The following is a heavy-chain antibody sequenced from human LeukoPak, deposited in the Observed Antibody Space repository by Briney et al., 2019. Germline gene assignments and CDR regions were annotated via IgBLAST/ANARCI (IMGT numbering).Heavy chain of an antibody. CDR3: DKDYSNRPAPANPLFDY. Sequence: QPGGSLRLSCAASGFTFSTYAMSSVRQAPGKGLEWVSGITGSGDTTFYADSVKGRFTISRDNSDNTLYLQMKSLRAEDTALYDCDKDYSNRPAPANPLFDYWGQGTLVTVSS. CDR2: ITGSGDTT. CDR1: GFTFSTYA. J-gene: IGHJ4*02. D-gene: IGHD2-2*01. V-gene: IGHV3-23*01.